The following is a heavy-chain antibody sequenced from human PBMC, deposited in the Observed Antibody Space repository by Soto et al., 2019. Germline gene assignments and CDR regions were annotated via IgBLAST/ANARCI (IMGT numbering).Heavy chain of an antibody. V-gene: IGHV3-30*18. D-gene: IGHD2-2*02. CDR2: ISYDGSNK. Sequence: ESGGGVVQPGRSLRLSCAASGFTFSSYGMHWVRQAPGKGLERVAVISYDGSNKYYADSVKGRFTISRDNSKNTLYLQMNSLRAEDTAVYYCAKGGCSSTSCDTQTRGWFDPWGQGTLVTVSS. CDR3: AKGGCSSTSCDTQTRGWFDP. CDR1: GFTFSSYG. J-gene: IGHJ5*02.